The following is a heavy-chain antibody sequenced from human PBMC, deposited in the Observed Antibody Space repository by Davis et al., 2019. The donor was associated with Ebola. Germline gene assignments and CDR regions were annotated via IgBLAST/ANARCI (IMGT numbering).Heavy chain of an antibody. CDR3: AKWGYGGGFDF. Sequence: GESLKISCAASGFTFSSYAMSWVRQAPGKGLEWVSAISGSGGGTYYADSVQGRFTISRDNSKNTLYLQMNSLRAEDTAVYYCAKWGYGGGFDFWGQGTLVTVSS. CDR2: ISGSGGGT. J-gene: IGHJ4*02. CDR1: GFTFSSYA. V-gene: IGHV3-23*01. D-gene: IGHD4-23*01.